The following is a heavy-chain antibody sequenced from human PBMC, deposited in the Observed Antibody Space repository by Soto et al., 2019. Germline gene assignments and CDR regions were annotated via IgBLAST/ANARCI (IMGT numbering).Heavy chain of an antibody. CDR1: GFTFSDYY. Sequence: QVQLVESGGGLVKPGGSLRLSCAASGFTFSDYYMSWIRQAPGKGLEWVSYISSSGSTIYYADSVKGRFTISRDNDKNLLYLQMNSLRAGDTAVYSWATETDIVVVPAAPASGWFVPWRQGSLLTVSS. CDR2: ISSSGSTI. CDR3: ATETDIVVVPAAPASGWFVP. J-gene: IGHJ5*02. D-gene: IGHD2-2*01. V-gene: IGHV3-11*04.